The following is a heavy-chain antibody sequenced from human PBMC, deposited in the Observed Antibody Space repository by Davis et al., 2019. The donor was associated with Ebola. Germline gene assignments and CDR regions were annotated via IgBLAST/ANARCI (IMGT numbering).Heavy chain of an antibody. CDR3: ARSLNYDY. J-gene: IGHJ4*02. V-gene: IGHV4-59*01. CDR2: IYYSGST. CDR1: GGSISSYY. Sequence: MPGGSLRLSCTVSGGSISSYYWSWIRQPPGKGLEWIGYIYYSGSTNYNPSLKSRVTISVDTSKNQFSLKLSSVTAADTAVYYCARSLNYDYWGQGTLVTVSS.